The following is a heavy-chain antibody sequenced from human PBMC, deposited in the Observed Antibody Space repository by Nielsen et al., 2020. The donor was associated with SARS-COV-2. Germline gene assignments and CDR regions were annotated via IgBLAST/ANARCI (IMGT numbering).Heavy chain of an antibody. V-gene: IGHV1-2*06. J-gene: IGHJ3*02. CDR1: GYTFTDYY. D-gene: IGHD2-21*01. CDR3: ATELRVGMAINGAFDN. CDR2: INPYSGGT. Sequence: ASVKVSCKASGYTFTDYYIHWVRQAPGQGLEWMGRINPYSGGTNYAQKFQGRVTMTRDTSISTAYMELTGLRSDDTAVYYCATELRVGMAINGAFDNWGQGTMVTVSS.